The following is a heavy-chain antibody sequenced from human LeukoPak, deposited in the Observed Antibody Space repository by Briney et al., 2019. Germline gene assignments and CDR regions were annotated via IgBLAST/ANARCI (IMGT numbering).Heavy chain of an antibody. J-gene: IGHJ3*02. Sequence: SETLSLTCTVSGGSINGYYWTWIRQPPGKGLEWIGYIYYSGSTNYNPSLKGRVTISVDTSKNQFSLKLSSMTAADTAVYYCARGGSAFDIWGQGTMVTVSS. CDR2: IYYSGST. CDR1: GGSINGYY. D-gene: IGHD2-15*01. CDR3: ARGGSAFDI. V-gene: IGHV4-59*01.